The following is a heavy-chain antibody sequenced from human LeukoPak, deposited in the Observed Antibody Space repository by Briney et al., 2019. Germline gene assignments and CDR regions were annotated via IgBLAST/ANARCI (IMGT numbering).Heavy chain of an antibody. Sequence: GGSLRLSCAASGLRFSGQYMIWIRQAPGKGLEWVAFISGSGTDTFYADSVEGRFLISKDNTRDSLSLQMTSLSAEDTAMYYCATLHFYAMGVWGQGTTVTVSS. CDR3: ATLHFYAMGV. V-gene: IGHV3-11*01. CDR1: GLRFSGQY. J-gene: IGHJ6*01. CDR2: ISGSGTDT.